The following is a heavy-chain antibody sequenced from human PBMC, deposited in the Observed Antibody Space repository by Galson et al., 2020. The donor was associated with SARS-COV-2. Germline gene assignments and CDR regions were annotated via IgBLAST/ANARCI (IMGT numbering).Heavy chain of an antibody. CDR1: GGSISNNNYY. V-gene: IGHV4-39*01. CDR3: ARLGVVVVPSAISGGYGMDV. D-gene: IGHD2-2*01. J-gene: IGHJ6*02. Sequence: LETLSLTCAVSGGSISNNNYYWAWIRQPPGTGLEWIGNVFHSGSTYYNPSLKSRVTISVDTSKNQFSLNLISVTAADTAVYYCARLGVVVVPSAISGGYGMDVWGQGTTVAVSS. CDR2: VFHSGST.